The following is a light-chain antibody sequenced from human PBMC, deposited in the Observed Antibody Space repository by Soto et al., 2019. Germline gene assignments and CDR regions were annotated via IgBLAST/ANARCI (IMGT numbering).Light chain of an antibody. CDR1: QGISNY. CDR2: TAS. CDR3: QQLTSYPIT. J-gene: IGKJ5*01. Sequence: DIQLSQSPSFLSASVGDRVTITCRASQGISNYLAWYQRKPGKDPKLLISTASILQSGVPSRFSGSGSGTEFTLTTSSLQPEDLATYYYQQLTSYPITFGQGTRLEIK. V-gene: IGKV1-9*01.